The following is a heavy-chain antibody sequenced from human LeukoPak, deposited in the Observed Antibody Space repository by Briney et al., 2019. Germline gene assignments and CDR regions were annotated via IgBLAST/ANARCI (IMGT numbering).Heavy chain of an antibody. D-gene: IGHD2-2*01. CDR1: GGTFSSYA. Sequence: SVEVSCKASGGTFSSYAISWVRQAPGQGLEWMGGIIPIFGTANYAQKFQGRVTITTDESTSTAYRELSSLRSEDTAVYYCARALTTSVWFDPWGQGTLVTVSS. J-gene: IGHJ5*02. CDR2: IIPIFGTA. V-gene: IGHV1-69*05. CDR3: ARALTTSVWFDP.